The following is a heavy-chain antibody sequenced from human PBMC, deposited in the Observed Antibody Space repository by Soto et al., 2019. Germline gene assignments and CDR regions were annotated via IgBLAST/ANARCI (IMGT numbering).Heavy chain of an antibody. CDR2: IKQDGSEK. D-gene: IGHD2-2*01. CDR1: GFTFSSYW. J-gene: IGHJ5*02. V-gene: IGHV3-7*03. Sequence: EVQLVESGGGLVQPGGSLRLSCAASGFTFSSYWMSWVRQAPGKGLEWVANIKQDGSEKYYVDSVKGRFTIPRDNAKNSLYLQMNSLRAEDTAVYYCARLGYCSSTSCYYGWFDPWGQGTLVTVSS. CDR3: ARLGYCSSTSCYYGWFDP.